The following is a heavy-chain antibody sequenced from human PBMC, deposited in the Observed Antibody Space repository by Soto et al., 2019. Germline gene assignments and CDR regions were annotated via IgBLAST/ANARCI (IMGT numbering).Heavy chain of an antibody. CDR3: AKDSGGSIWSGYYPPADGDY. CDR2: ISYDGSNK. V-gene: IGHV3-30*18. CDR1: GFTFSSYG. Sequence: GGSLRLSCAASGFTFSSYGMHWVRQAPGKGLEWVAVISYDGSNKYYADSVKGRFTISRDNSKNTLYLQMNSLRAEDTAVYYCAKDSGGSIWSGYYPPADGDYWGQGTLVTVSS. D-gene: IGHD3-3*01. J-gene: IGHJ4*02.